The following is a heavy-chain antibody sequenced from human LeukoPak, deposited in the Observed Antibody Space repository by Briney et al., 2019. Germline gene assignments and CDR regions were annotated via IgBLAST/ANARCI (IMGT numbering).Heavy chain of an antibody. D-gene: IGHD2-2*01. Sequence: GGSLRLSCVVSGFNFSNYWMNWVRQAPGKGLEWVANIKHDGSEKYYVDSVKGRFTISRDNAKNSLYLQMNSLRAEDTAAYYCARDGDLGYCSSTSCSPGDWFDPWGQGTLVTVSS. CDR1: GFNFSNYW. J-gene: IGHJ5*02. V-gene: IGHV3-7*01. CDR3: ARDGDLGYCSSTSCSPGDWFDP. CDR2: IKHDGSEK.